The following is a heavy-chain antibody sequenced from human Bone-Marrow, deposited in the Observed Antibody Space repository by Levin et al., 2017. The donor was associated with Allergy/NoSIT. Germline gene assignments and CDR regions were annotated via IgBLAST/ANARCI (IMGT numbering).Heavy chain of an antibody. D-gene: IGHD6-19*01. CDR2: INPNSGST. CDR1: GYTFSDSY. Sequence: GESLKISCKTSGYTFSDSYIHWVRQAPGQGLEWVGWINPNSGSTNPAQKFQGRVTFTRDTSITTAYMEVNRLISDDTAVYYCARGGGQWLVQVYFDYWGQGTPVTVSS. V-gene: IGHV1-2*02. J-gene: IGHJ4*02. CDR3: ARGGGQWLVQVYFDY.